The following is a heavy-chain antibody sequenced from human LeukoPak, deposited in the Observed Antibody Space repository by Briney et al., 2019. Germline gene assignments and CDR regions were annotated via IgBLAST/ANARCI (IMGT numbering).Heavy chain of an antibody. V-gene: IGHV3-53*01. CDR3: ARDSSGSLHGAFDI. CDR1: GFTVSSNY. D-gene: IGHD1-26*01. Sequence: GGSLRLSWAVSGFTVSSNYMSGVRQAPGEGLDWVSVIYSGGTTFYADSVKGRFIISRDSSKDTLFLQMNSLRAEDTAVYYCARDSSGSLHGAFDIWGQGTMVTVSS. J-gene: IGHJ3*02. CDR2: IYSGGTT.